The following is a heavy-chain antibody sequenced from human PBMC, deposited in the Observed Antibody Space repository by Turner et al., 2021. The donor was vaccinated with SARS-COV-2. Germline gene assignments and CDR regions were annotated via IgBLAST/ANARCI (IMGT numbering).Heavy chain of an antibody. CDR3: ASTSVVNYGMDV. D-gene: IGHD2-15*01. CDR2: ISSSSSTI. V-gene: IGHV3-48*01. Sequence: EVQLVESGGGLVQPGGSLRLSWAASGFTFSRYSMNWVRQAPGKGLEWVSYISSSSSTIYYADSVKGRFTISRDNAKNSLYLQMNSLRAEDTAVYYCASTSVVNYGMDVWGQGTTVTVSS. J-gene: IGHJ6*02. CDR1: GFTFSRYS.